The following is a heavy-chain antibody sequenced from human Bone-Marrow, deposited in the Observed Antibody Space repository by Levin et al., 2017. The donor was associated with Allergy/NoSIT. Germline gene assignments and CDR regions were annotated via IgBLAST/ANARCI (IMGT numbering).Heavy chain of an antibody. J-gene: IGHJ4*02. CDR2: INVGNGQT. CDR3: ARDEDY. CDR1: GYTFSDFP. Sequence: GESLKISCKASGYTFSDFPIHWVRQAPGQSLEWMGWINVGNGQTKFLQRVQDRLTLTRDTSASTVYLELSSLKSEDTAIYYCARDEDYWGQGTLVTVSS. V-gene: IGHV1-3*01.